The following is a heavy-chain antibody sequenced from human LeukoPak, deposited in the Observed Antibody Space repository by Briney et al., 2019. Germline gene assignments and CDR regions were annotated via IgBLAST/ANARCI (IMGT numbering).Heavy chain of an antibody. CDR1: GGSFSGYY. J-gene: IGHJ6*03. CDR3: ARVAHSSSWYRLVTYYYYYMDV. Sequence: IPSETLSLTCAVYGGSFSGYYWSWIRQPPGKGLEWIGYIYYSGGTNYNPSLKSRVTISVDTSKNQFSLKLSSVTAADTAVYYCARVAHSSSWYRLVTYYYYYMDVWGKGTTVTVSS. D-gene: IGHD6-13*01. V-gene: IGHV4-59*01. CDR2: IYYSGGT.